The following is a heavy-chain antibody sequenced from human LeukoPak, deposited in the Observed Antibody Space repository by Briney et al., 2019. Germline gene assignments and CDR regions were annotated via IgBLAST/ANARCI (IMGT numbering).Heavy chain of an antibody. V-gene: IGHV4-34*01. CDR3: ARHGGSGSYYNVDY. CDR2: INHSRST. D-gene: IGHD3-10*01. J-gene: IGHJ4*02. CDR1: GGSFSGYY. Sequence: PSETLSLTCAVYGGSFSGYYWSWIRQPPGKGLEWIGEINHSRSTNYNPSLKSRVTISVDTSKNQFSLKLSSVTAADTAVYYCARHGGSGSYYNVDYWGQGTLVTVSS.